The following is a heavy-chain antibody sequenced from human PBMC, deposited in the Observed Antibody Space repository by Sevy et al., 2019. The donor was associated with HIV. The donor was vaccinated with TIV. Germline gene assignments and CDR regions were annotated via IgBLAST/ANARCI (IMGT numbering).Heavy chain of an antibody. CDR3: AKDLISVAGFYAFDM. V-gene: IGHV3-9*01. D-gene: IGHD6-19*01. J-gene: IGHJ3*02. CDR2: ITWNSDSV. CDR1: GFNFNEYA. Sequence: GGSLRLSCAASGFNFNEYAMHWVRQAPEKGLEWVSGITWNSDSVVYADSVKGRFTISRDKAKNSLYLQMNSLRPEDTALYYCAKDLISVAGFYAFDMWGQRTMVTVSS.